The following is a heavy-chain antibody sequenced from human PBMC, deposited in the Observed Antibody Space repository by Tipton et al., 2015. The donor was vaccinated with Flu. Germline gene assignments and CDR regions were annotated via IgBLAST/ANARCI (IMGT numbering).Heavy chain of an antibody. J-gene: IGHJ4*02. V-gene: IGHV4-61*02. CDR2: IYTSGST. D-gene: IGHD6-19*01. Sequence: TLSLTCSVSGGSISSGSYYWSWIRQPAGKGLEWIGRIYTSGSTNYNPSLKSRVTMSVDTSKNQFSLKLSSVTAADTAVYYCARDYGSGWKNWGQGTLVTVSS. CDR1: GGSISSGSYY. CDR3: ARDYGSGWKN.